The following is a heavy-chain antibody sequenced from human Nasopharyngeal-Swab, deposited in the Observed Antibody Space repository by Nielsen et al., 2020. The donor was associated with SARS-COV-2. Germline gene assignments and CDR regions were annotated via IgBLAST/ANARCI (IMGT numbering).Heavy chain of an antibody. CDR3: AKDLVPDGHNDFDY. V-gene: IGHV3-23*01. J-gene: IGHJ4*01. CDR1: GFTFSTYT. Sequence: GESLKISCSASGFTFSTYTMNWVRQAPGKGLEWVSLITGGADSTYYADSVKGRFTISRDNSRSTVYLHMNSLRADDTAIYYCAKDLVPDGHNDFDYWGQGTLVTVSS. CDR2: ITGGADST. D-gene: IGHD1-1*01.